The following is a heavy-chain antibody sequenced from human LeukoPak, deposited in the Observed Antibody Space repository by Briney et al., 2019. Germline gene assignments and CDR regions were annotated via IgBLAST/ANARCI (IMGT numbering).Heavy chain of an antibody. Sequence: ASVKVSCKASGYTFTSYGISWVRQAPGQGLEWMGWISAYNGNTNYAQKLQGRVTMTTDTSTSTAYMELRSQRSDDTAVYYCARVWTDYDYVWGSYRPTPSLDFDYWGQGTLVTVSS. CDR3: ARVWTDYDYVWGSYRPTPSLDFDY. V-gene: IGHV1-18*01. J-gene: IGHJ4*02. CDR1: GYTFTSYG. D-gene: IGHD3-16*02. CDR2: ISAYNGNT.